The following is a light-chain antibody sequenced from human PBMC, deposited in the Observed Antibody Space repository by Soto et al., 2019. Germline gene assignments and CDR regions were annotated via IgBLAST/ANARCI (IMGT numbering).Light chain of an antibody. CDR1: QSIGRF. V-gene: IGKV1-5*01. J-gene: IGKJ1*01. Sequence: DIQMTQSPSTLSASVGDRVTITCRASQSIGRFLAWYQHQPGKAPKLLIYDASTLESGVPSRFSGTGSGTEFTFYITRLQPEDFGTYYCQQCYMRWPFGQWTKVDIX. CDR2: DAS. CDR3: QQCYMRWP.